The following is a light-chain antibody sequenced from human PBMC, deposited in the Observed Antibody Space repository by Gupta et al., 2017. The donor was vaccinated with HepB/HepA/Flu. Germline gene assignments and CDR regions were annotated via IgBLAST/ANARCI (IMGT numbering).Light chain of an antibody. V-gene: IGLV1-40*01. CDR3: QSYDSSLSGYVV. CDR1: SSNIGAGYD. J-gene: IGLJ2*01. Sequence: QSVLTQPPSVSGATGQRVTISCPGSSSNIGAGYDVHWYQQLPGTAPKLLIYGNSNRPSGVPDRFSGSKSGTSASLAITGLQAEDEADYYCQSYDSSLSGYVVFGGGTKLTVL. CDR2: GNS.